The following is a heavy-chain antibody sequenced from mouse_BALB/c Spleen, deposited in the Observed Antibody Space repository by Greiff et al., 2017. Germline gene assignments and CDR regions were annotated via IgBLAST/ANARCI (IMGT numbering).Heavy chain of an antibody. Sequence: DVKLVESGGGLVKPGGSLKLSCAASGFTFSSYAMSWVRQTPEKRLEWVASISSGGSTYYPDSVKGRFTISRDNARNILYLQMSSLRSEDTAMYYCARKGEGYWYFDVWGAGTTVTVSS. V-gene: IGHV5-6-5*01. CDR3: ARKGEGYWYFDV. J-gene: IGHJ1*01. CDR2: ISSGGST. CDR1: GFTFSSYA.